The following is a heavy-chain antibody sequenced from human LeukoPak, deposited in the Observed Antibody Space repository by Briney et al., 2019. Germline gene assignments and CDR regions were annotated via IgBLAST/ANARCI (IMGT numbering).Heavy chain of an antibody. V-gene: IGHV3-49*04. Sequence: PGGSLRLSCTASGFTFGDYAMSWVRQAPGKGLEWVGFIRSKAYGGTTEYAASVKGRFTISRDDSKSIAYLQMNSLKTEDTAVYYCTRRYVWGSYRSFDYWGQGTLVTVSS. J-gene: IGHJ4*02. CDR3: TRRYVWGSYRSFDY. CDR2: IRSKAYGGTT. D-gene: IGHD3-16*02. CDR1: GFTFGDYA.